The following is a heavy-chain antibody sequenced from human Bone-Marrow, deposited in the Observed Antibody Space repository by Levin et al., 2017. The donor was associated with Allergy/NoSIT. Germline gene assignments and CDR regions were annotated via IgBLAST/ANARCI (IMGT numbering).Heavy chain of an antibody. D-gene: IGHD2-8*02. J-gene: IGHJ4*02. Sequence: LSLTCEASGFTFSDYYMSWIRQAPGKGLEWVSYISASGSIYYGDSVNGRFASSRDNAKNSVFLQMNSLRAEDTAIYYCARSTQNLVPSWDYWGQGTLVTVSS. CDR1: GFTFSDYY. CDR2: ISASGSI. V-gene: IGHV3-11*01. CDR3: ARSTQNLVPSWDY.